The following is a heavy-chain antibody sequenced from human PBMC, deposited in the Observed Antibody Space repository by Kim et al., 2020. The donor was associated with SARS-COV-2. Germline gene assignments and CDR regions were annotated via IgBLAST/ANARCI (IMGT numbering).Heavy chain of an antibody. CDR2: IYYSGST. CDR1: GGSISSGDYY. J-gene: IGHJ3*02. Sequence: SETLSLTCTVSGGSISSGDYYWSWIRQPPGKGLEWIGYIYYSGSTYYNPSLKSRVTISVDTSKNQFSLKLSSVTAADTAVYYCANSAWGSGSMADAFDIWGQGTMVTVSS. V-gene: IGHV4-30-4*01. CDR3: ANSAWGSGSMADAFDI. D-gene: IGHD3-10*01.